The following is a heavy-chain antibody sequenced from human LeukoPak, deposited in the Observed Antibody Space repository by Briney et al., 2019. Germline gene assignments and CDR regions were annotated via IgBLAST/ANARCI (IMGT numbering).Heavy chain of an antibody. D-gene: IGHD3-9*01. CDR2: INHSGST. J-gene: IGHJ4*02. CDR1: GGSFSGYY. CDR3: AREVLRYFD. V-gene: IGHV4-34*01. Sequence: KPSETLSLTCAVYGGSFSGYYWSWIRQPPGKGLEWIGEINHSGSTNYNPSLKSRVTISVDTSKNQFSLKLSSVTAADTAVYYCAREVLRYFDWGQGTLVTVSS.